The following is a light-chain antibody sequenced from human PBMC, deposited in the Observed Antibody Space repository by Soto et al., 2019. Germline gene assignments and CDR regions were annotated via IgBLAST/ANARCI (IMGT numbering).Light chain of an antibody. CDR1: QSIRNN. V-gene: IGKV3-15*01. CDR2: GAF. CDR3: QQFNNWPRT. J-gene: IGKJ1*01. Sequence: EMVLTQSPGTLSLSPGEKANLSCRASQSIRNNLVWYQQKPGQAPRLLIYGAFIRATGIPDRFSGRGSGTEFTLTISSLQSEDFAVYYCQQFNNWPRTFGQGTKVDIK.